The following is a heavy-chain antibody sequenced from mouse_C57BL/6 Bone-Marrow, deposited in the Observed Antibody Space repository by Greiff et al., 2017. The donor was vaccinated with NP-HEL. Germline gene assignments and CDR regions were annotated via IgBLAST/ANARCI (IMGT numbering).Heavy chain of an antibody. CDR2: IWSGGST. J-gene: IGHJ1*03. V-gene: IGHV2-2*01. CDR1: GFSLTSYG. CDR3: ASLFITGGYFDV. Sequence: VQLQQSGPGLVQPSQSLSITCTVSGFSLTSYGVHWVRQSPGKGLEWLGVIWSGGSTDYNAAFISRLSISKDNSKSQVFFKMNSLQADETARYYCASLFITGGYFDVWGTGTTVTVSS. D-gene: IGHD1-1*01.